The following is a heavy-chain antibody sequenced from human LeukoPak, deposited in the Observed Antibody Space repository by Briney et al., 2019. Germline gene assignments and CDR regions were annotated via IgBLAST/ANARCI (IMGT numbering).Heavy chain of an antibody. V-gene: IGHV3-30*18. J-gene: IGHJ4*02. CDR1: GFTFSSYG. CDR3: AKSEGSGWYGDY. D-gene: IGHD6-19*01. Sequence: PGGSLRLSCAASGFTFSSYGMHWVRQAPGKGLEWVAVISYDGSNKYYADSVKGRFTISRDNSKNTLYLQMNSLRAEDTAVYYCAKSEGSGWYGDYWGQGTLVTVSS. CDR2: ISYDGSNK.